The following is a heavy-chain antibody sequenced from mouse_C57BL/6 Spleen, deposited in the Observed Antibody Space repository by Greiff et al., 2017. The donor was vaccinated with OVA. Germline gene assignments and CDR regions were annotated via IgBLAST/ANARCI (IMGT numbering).Heavy chain of an antibody. CDR3: ARGPNIWNYFDY. Sequence: ESGPGLVKPSQSLSLTCSVTGYSITSGYYWNWIRQFPGNKLEWMGYISYDGSNNYNPSLKNRISITRDTSKNQFFLKLNSVTTEDTATYYCARGPNIWNYFDYWGQGTTLTVSS. CDR1: GYSITSGYY. CDR2: ISYDGSN. V-gene: IGHV3-6*01. J-gene: IGHJ2*01.